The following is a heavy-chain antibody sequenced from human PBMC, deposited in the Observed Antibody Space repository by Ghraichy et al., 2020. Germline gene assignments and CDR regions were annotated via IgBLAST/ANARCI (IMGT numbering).Heavy chain of an antibody. Sequence: SETLSLTCTVSGDSISSSSYYWGWIRQPPGKGLEWIGIIYYSGSTYYNPSLKSRVTISVDTSKSQFSLKLSSVTAADTAVYYCARYTRGTMFDYWGQGTLVTVSS. CDR2: IYYSGST. CDR1: GDSISSSSYY. CDR3: ARYTRGTMFDY. J-gene: IGHJ4*02. V-gene: IGHV4-39*01. D-gene: IGHD3-10*02.